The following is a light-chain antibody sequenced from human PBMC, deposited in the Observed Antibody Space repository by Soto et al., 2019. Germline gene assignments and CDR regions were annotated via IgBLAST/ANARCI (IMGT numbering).Light chain of an antibody. CDR1: QDISHY. CDR2: DAS. V-gene: IGKV1-33*01. Sequence: DIQMTQSPSSLSASVGDTVTITCQASQDISHYLNWYQQKPGKAPKLLIYDASDLETGVPSRFSGSGSGTGFTFTISSLQPEDFATYYCQQYESLPLTFAQGTRLEIK. CDR3: QQYESLPLT. J-gene: IGKJ5*01.